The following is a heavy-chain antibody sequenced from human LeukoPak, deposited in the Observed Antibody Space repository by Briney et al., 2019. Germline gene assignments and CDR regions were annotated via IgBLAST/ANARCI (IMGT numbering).Heavy chain of an antibody. J-gene: IGHJ4*02. Sequence: GGSLRLSCAASGFTFSSYSMNWVRLAPGKGLEWVSSISSSSIYIYYADSVKGRFTISRDNAKKSMYLQTNSLRAEDTAVYYCAKRGGMYPAHYFDYWGQGTLVTVSS. CDR2: ISSSSIYI. CDR1: GFTFSSYS. D-gene: IGHD3-16*01. CDR3: AKRGGMYPAHYFDY. V-gene: IGHV3-21*01.